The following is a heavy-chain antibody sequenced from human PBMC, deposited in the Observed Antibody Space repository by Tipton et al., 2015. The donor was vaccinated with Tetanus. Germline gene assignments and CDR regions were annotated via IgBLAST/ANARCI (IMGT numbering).Heavy chain of an antibody. D-gene: IGHD2-8*01. CDR3: VANDGGLEHGQH. CDR1: GGSISSYY. Sequence: TLSLTCTVSGGSISSYYWSWIRQPAGKGLEWIGYIYYSGSAKYNPSLKSRVTISEDTSKNQFSLKLSSVTAADTAVYYCVANDGGLEHGQHWGQGTLVTVSS. V-gene: IGHV4-59*01. CDR2: IYYSGSA. J-gene: IGHJ1*01.